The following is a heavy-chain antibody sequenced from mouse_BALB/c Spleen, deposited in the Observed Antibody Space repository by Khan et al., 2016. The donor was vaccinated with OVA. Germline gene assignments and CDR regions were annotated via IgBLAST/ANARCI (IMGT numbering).Heavy chain of an antibody. J-gene: IGHJ4*01. D-gene: IGHD2-1*01. CDR3: ARNEEINYVDAMDY. CDR1: GFSLTNYA. CDR2: IWTGGST. Sequence: VKLKESGPGLVAPSQSLSITCTVSGFSLTNYAVHWVRQPPRKGLEWLGVIWTGGSTNYNSALMSRLSIKKDNSKSQVFLKMNSLQTDDTAIYYCARNEEINYVDAMDYWGQGTSVTVSS. V-gene: IGHV2-9*02.